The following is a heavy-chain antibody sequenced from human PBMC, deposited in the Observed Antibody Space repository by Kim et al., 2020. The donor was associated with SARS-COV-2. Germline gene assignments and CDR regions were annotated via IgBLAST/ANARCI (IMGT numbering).Heavy chain of an antibody. J-gene: IGHJ4*02. CDR1: QLSFNTSW. CDR3: ARDQEWNNWNDGFDH. CDR2: VKPDGNEK. D-gene: IGHD1-1*01. V-gene: IGHV3-7*05. Sequence: GGSLRLSCAASQLSFNTSWMGWVRQAPGKGLEWVANVKPDGNEKYYAASVKGRFTVSRDNAKNLLFLHMTGLRVDDTAVYFCARDQEWNNWNDGFDHWGQGPLVTVSS.